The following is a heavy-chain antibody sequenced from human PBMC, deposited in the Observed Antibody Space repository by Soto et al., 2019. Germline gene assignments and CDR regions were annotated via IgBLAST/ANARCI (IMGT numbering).Heavy chain of an antibody. CDR2: ISAYNGNT. V-gene: IGHV1-18*01. D-gene: IGHD4-17*01. Sequence: GASVKVSCKASGYTFTSYGISWVRQAPGQGLERMGWISAYNGNTNYAQKHQGRVTMTTDTSTSTAYMELRSLRSDDTAVYYCARDLAAEDYGDYGDAFDIWGQGTMVTVSS. CDR3: ARDLAAEDYGDYGDAFDI. J-gene: IGHJ3*02. CDR1: GYTFTSYG.